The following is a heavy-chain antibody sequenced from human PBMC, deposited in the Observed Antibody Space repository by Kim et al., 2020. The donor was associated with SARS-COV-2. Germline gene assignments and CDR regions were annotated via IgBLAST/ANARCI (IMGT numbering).Heavy chain of an antibody. Sequence: GGSKYGADAVKGRFTISRDNSKNTQLLKMNNRGAEATAVYYCAKGAGDAFFVNYWGEGALVAVSS. CDR2: GGSK. D-gene: IGHD3-16*02. V-gene: IGHV3-23*01. CDR3: AKGAGDAFFVNY. J-gene: IGHJ4*02.